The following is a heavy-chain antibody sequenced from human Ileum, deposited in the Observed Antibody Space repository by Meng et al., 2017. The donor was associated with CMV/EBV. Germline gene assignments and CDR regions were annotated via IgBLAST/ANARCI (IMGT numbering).Heavy chain of an antibody. CDR3: ARDNDWAFDY. V-gene: IGHV3-21*03. CDR2: FSRSRDNI. CDR1: GFSLSSYS. J-gene: IGHJ4*02. D-gene: IGHD3-9*01. Sequence: LVELGGGLGKPGGSLRFSCAALGFSLSSYSMNWVRQVPGKGLEWISYFSRSRDNIAYADSVKGRFTISRDDAKKSLYLQMNSLRAEDTGVYYCARDNDWAFDYWGQGTLVTVSS.